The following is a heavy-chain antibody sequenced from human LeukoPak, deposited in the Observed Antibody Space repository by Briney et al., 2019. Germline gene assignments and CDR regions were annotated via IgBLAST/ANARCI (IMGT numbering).Heavy chain of an antibody. V-gene: IGHV3-30*01. Sequence: PGGSLRLSCAASGFTFSSYAMHWVRQAPGKGLEWVAVISYDGSNKYYADSVKGRFTISRDNSRNTLYLQMNSLRAEDTAVYYCARSSAARRYFDFWGQGTLVTVSS. CDR2: ISYDGSNK. CDR3: ARSSAARRYFDF. CDR1: GFTFSSYA. D-gene: IGHD6-6*01. J-gene: IGHJ4*02.